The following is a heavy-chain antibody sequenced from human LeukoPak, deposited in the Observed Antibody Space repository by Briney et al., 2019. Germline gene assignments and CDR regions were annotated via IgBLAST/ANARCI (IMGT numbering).Heavy chain of an antibody. CDR1: GFTFSSYS. D-gene: IGHD3-22*01. J-gene: IGHJ1*01. Sequence: GGSLRLSCAASGFTFSSYSMNWVRQAPGKGLEWVSRINGDGSTTSYADSVKGGFTISRDNAKNTLYLQMNSLRAEDTAVYYCATGNYYDSRGYYTFGHWGQGTLVTVSS. V-gene: IGHV3-74*01. CDR3: ATGNYYDSRGYYTFGH. CDR2: INGDGSTT.